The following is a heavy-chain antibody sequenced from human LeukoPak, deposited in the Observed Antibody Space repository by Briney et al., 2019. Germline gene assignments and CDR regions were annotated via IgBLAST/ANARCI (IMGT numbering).Heavy chain of an antibody. CDR1: GFTFSSYA. CDR2: ISHDGSNR. V-gene: IGHV3-30*04. D-gene: IGHD4-17*01. J-gene: IGHJ4*02. CDR3: ARVHGDYGRFEY. Sequence: PGRSLRLSCAASGFTFSSYAMHWVRQAPGRGLGWVAVISHDGSNRFYADSVEGRFTISRDNSKNTLYLQMNSLRAEDTAVYYCARVHGDYGRFEYWGQGTLVTVSS.